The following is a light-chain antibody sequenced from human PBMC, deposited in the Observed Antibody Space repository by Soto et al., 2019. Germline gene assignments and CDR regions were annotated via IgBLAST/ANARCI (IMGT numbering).Light chain of an antibody. CDR3: QQSYTSLLT. Sequence: DIQMTQSPSSLSASVGDRVTITCRASQSISGYVNWYQQKPGRAPKLLIYAASSLQSGVPSRFSGSGSGTDFTLTISSLQPEDFATYSCQQSYTSLLTFGGGTKVEIK. V-gene: IGKV1-39*01. CDR1: QSISGY. CDR2: AAS. J-gene: IGKJ4*01.